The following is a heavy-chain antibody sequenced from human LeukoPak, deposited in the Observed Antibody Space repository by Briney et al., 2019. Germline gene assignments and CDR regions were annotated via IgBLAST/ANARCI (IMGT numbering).Heavy chain of an antibody. Sequence: PGGSLRLSCAASGFTFSSYSMNWVRQAPGKGLEWVSSISSSGSYIYYVDSVKGGLTISRENAKNSLYLQINSLRAEDTAVYYCARDQALMVTTRYYYGMDVWGQGTTVTVSS. CDR2: ISSSGSYI. CDR1: GFTFSSYS. V-gene: IGHV3-21*01. CDR3: ARDQALMVTTRYYYGMDV. J-gene: IGHJ6*02. D-gene: IGHD2-8*01.